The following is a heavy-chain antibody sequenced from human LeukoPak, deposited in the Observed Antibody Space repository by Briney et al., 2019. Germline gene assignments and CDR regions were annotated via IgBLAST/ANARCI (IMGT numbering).Heavy chain of an antibody. Sequence: GGSLRLSCAASGFTFDDYAMHWVRQAPAKGLEWASGISWNSGSIGYAASVKGRFTISRDNAKNSMYLQMNSLRAEDTALYYCPKAPRKDSSGWFGSFYYWGEGALVTVSS. J-gene: IGHJ4*02. D-gene: IGHD6-19*01. CDR1: GFTFDDYA. CDR3: PKAPRKDSSGWFGSFYY. CDR2: ISWNSGSI. V-gene: IGHV3-9*01.